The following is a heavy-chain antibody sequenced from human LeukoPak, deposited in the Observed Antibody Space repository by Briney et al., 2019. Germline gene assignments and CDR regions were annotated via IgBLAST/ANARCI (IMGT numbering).Heavy chain of an antibody. J-gene: IGHJ4*02. CDR3: ARDQYSYYFDY. V-gene: IGHV4-4*07. Sequence: SETLSLTCAVYGGSFSGYYWSWIRQPPGKGLEWIGRIYTSGSTNYNPSLKSRVTMSVDTSKNQFSLKLSSVTAADTAVYYCARDQYSYYFDYWGQGTLVTVSS. D-gene: IGHD2-21*01. CDR1: GGSFSGYY. CDR2: IYTSGST.